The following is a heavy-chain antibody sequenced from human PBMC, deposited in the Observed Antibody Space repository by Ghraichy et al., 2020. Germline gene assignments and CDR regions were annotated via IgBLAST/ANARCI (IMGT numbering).Heavy chain of an antibody. V-gene: IGHV3-7*04. CDR2: IKQDGSEK. J-gene: IGHJ6*02. CDR3: ARVIAAAGRTEKYYYYGMDG. D-gene: IGHD6-13*01. Sequence: GGSLRLSCAASGFTFSSYWMSWVHQAPGKGLEWVANIKQDGSEKYYVDSVKGRFTISRDNAKNSLYLQMNSLRAEDTAVYYCARVIAAAGRTEKYYYYGMDGWGQGTTVTVSS. CDR1: GFTFSSYW.